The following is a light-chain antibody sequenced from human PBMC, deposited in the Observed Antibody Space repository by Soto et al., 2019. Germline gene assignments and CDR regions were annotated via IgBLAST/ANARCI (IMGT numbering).Light chain of an antibody. CDR3: QQLNSYPPT. CDR2: LAS. J-gene: IGKJ2*01. CDR1: RDITRY. V-gene: IGKV1-9*01. Sequence: DIQLTQSPSFRSASVGDRVSITCRASRDITRYLAWYQQQPGKAPRLLIYLASTLQSGVPSRFSGSGSGTEFTLTINSLQPEDFATYYCQQLNSYPPTFGQGTKVDIK.